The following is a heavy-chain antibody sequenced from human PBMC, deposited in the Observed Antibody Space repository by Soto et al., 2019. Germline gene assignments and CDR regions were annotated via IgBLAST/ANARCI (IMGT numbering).Heavy chain of an antibody. Sequence: SLRLSCAAPGFHFGIHAIHRVRQAPCKGLEWVALISYEGSNKYYADSVKGRFTISRDNSKSTLFLQMDILRLEDTGVYYCARVNPGNNLYYFNGLDVWGQGTSVTVS. CDR3: ARVNPGNNLYYFNGLDV. V-gene: IGHV3-30-3*01. J-gene: IGHJ6*02. CDR2: ISYEGSNK. D-gene: IGHD1-1*01. CDR1: GFHFGIHA.